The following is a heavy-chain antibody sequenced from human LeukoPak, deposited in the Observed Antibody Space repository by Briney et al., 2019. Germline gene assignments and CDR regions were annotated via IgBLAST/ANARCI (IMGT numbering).Heavy chain of an antibody. CDR2: IIPIFGTA. CDR1: GGTFSSYA. J-gene: IGHJ3*02. V-gene: IGHV1-69*05. CDR3: ARERSSGYNDAFDI. Sequence: SVKVSCKASGGTFSSYAISWVRQAPGQGPEWMGGIIPIFGTANYAQKFQGRVTMTRDMSTSTVYMELSSLRSEDTAVYYCARERSSGYNDAFDIWGQGTMVTVSS. D-gene: IGHD3-22*01.